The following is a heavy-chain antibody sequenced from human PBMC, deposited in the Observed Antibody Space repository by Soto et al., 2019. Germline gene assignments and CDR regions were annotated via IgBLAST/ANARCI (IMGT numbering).Heavy chain of an antibody. J-gene: IGHJ4*02. CDR2: IYYSGST. D-gene: IGHD4-4*01. CDR1: GGSISSYY. V-gene: IGHV4-59*01. Sequence: QVQLQESGPGLVKPSETLSLTCTVSGGSISSYYWSWIRQPPGKGLEWIGYIYYSGSTNYNPSHKSRVTISVDTSKNQFSLKLSSVTAADTAVYYCARGVGTTVTNWGQGTLVTVSS. CDR3: ARGVGTTVTN.